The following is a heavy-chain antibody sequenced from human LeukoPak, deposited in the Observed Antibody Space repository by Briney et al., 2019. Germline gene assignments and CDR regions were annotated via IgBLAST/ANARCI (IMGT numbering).Heavy chain of an antibody. J-gene: IGHJ6*02. D-gene: IGHD2-15*01. V-gene: IGHV3-48*01. CDR2: ISSSSSTI. Sequence: GGSLRLSCAASGFTFSSYSMIWVRQAPGKGLEWISYISSSSSTIYYADSVKGRFTISRDNAKNSLYLQMNSLRAEDTAVYYCARDGVVVEQNYYYYYGMDVWGQGTTVTVSS. CDR1: GFTFSSYS. CDR3: ARDGVVVEQNYYYYYGMDV.